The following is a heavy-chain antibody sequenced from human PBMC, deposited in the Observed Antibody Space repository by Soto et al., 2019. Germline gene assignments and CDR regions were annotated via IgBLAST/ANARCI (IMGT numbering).Heavy chain of an antibody. CDR3: ARDDLGYCSGGSCEEIDY. V-gene: IGHV3-74*01. CDR1: GFTFSTVW. CDR2: ISSDGSRT. D-gene: IGHD2-15*01. Sequence: GGSLRLSCAASGFTFSTVWMHWVRQAPGKGLVWVSRISSDGSRTSYADSVKGRFTISRDNAKNTLYLQMNSLRAEDTAVYYCARDDLGYCSGGSCEEIDYWGQGTLVTVSS. J-gene: IGHJ4*02.